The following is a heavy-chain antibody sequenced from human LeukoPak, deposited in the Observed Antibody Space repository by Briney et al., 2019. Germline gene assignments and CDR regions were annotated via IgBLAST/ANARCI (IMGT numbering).Heavy chain of an antibody. J-gene: IGHJ3*02. CDR1: GGTFSSYA. CDR2: IIPIFGTA. V-gene: IGHV1-69*13. Sequence: GASVKVSCKASGGTFSSYAISWVRQAPGRGLELMGGIIPIFGTANYAQKFQGRVTITADESTSTAYMELSSLRSEDTAVYYCARDATGHDAFDIWGQGTMVTVSS. CDR3: ARDATGHDAFDI.